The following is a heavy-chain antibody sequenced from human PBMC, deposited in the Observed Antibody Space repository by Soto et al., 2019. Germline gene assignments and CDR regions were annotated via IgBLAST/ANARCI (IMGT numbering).Heavy chain of an antibody. CDR2: ISWNSGSI. D-gene: IGHD2-2*01. Sequence: SLKISCAASGFTFDDYAMHWVRQAPGKGLEWVSGISWNSGSIGYADSVKGRFTISRDNAKNSLYLQMNSLRAEDTALYYCAKASGSTSWRYYYMDVWGNGTTVTVS. CDR3: AKASGSTSWRYYYMDV. V-gene: IGHV3-9*01. J-gene: IGHJ6*03. CDR1: GFTFDDYA.